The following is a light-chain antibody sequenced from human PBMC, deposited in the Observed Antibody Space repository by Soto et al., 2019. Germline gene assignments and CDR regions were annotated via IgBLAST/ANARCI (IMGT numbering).Light chain of an antibody. CDR3: QQCATSPLT. Sequence: EIVLTQSPGTLSLSPGERATLFCRASQTVTNNYIAWYQQKPGQPPRLLIDDASRRASGIPYRFSGSGSGTDFTLTISRLEPEDFAVYYCQQCATSPLTFGQGTKVDIK. J-gene: IGKJ1*01. CDR2: DAS. V-gene: IGKV3-20*01. CDR1: QTVTNNY.